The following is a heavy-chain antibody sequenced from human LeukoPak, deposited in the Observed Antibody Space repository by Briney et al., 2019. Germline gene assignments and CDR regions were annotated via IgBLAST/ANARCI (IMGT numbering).Heavy chain of an antibody. CDR3: ARERRSGSIDY. CDR1: GGSISSSSYY. J-gene: IGHJ4*02. Sequence: SETLSLTCTVSGGSISSSSYYWGWIRQPPGKGLEWIGSIYYSGGTYYNPSLKSRVTISVDTSKNQFSLKLSSVTAADTAVYYCARERRSGSIDYWGQGTLVTVSS. CDR2: IYYSGGT. V-gene: IGHV4-39*07. D-gene: IGHD1-26*01.